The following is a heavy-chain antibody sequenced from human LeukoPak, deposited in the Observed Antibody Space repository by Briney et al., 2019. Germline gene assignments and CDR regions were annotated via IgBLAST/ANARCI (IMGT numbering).Heavy chain of an antibody. Sequence: GGSLRLSCAASGFTFNSYGMHWVRQAPGKGLEWVAFIRYDGSKSYFADSVKGRFALSRDNSKNTLYLQMSSLRADDAAVYYCAREITCPGGTDCSCMDVWGKGSTVTVSS. J-gene: IGHJ6*03. CDR1: GFTFNSYG. V-gene: IGHV3-30*02. CDR3: AREITCPGGTDCSCMDV. D-gene: IGHD4-23*01. CDR2: IRYDGSKS.